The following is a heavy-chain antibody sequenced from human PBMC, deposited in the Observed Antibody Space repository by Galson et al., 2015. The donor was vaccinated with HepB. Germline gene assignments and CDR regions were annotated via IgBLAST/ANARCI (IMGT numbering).Heavy chain of an antibody. Sequence: SVKVSCKASGYTFTSYGISWVRQAPGQGLEWMGWISAYNGNTNYAQKLQGRVTMTTDTSTSTAYMELRSLRSDDTAVYYCARDNGLTTTVTTTSIDYWGQGTLVTVSS. CDR2: ISAYNGNT. J-gene: IGHJ4*02. D-gene: IGHD4-17*01. V-gene: IGHV1-18*04. CDR3: ARDNGLTTTVTTTSIDY. CDR1: GYTFTSYG.